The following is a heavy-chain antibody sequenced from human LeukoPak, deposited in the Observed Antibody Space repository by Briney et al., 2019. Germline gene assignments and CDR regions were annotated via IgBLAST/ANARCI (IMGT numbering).Heavy chain of an antibody. Sequence: SVKVSCKASGGTFSSYAISWVRQAPGQGLEWMGRIIPILGIANYAQKFQGRVTITADKSTSTAYMELSSLRSEDTAVYYCARVSSGSYGYYFDYWGQGTLVTVSS. CDR2: IIPILGIA. D-gene: IGHD1-26*01. CDR3: ARVSSGSYGYYFDY. CDR1: GGTFSSYA. J-gene: IGHJ4*02. V-gene: IGHV1-69*04.